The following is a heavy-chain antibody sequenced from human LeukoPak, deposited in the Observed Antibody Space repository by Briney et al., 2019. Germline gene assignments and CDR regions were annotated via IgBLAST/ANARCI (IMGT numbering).Heavy chain of an antibody. J-gene: IGHJ6*02. Sequence: ASVKVSCKASGYTFTSYYMHWVRQAPGQGLEWMGIINPSGGSTSYAQKFQGRVTMTRDTSTSTVYMELSSLRSEDTAVYYCARMVAATGAYYHYGMDVWGQGTTVTVSS. D-gene: IGHD2-15*01. CDR3: ARMVAATGAYYHYGMDV. V-gene: IGHV1-46*01. CDR2: INPSGGST. CDR1: GYTFTSYY.